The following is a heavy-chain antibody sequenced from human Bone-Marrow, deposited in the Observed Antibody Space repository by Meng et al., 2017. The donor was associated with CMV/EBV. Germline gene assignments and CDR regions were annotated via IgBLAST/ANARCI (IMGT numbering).Heavy chain of an antibody. CDR2: INPNGGST. Sequence: ASVKVSCKTSGYTFTSYYMHWVRQAPGQGLEWMGIINPNGGSTAYAQKFQGRVTMTGDTSTSTAYMELRSLRSDDTAVYYCARDRISELVDFDAFDIWGQGTMVTVSS. CDR3: ARDRISELVDFDAFDI. V-gene: IGHV1-46*01. J-gene: IGHJ3*02. D-gene: IGHD1-26*01. CDR1: GYTFTSYY.